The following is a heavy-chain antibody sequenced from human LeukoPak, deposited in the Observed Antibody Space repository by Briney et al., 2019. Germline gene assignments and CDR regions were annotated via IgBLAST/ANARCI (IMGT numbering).Heavy chain of an antibody. Sequence: GGSLRLSCAASGFTFSSYGMHWVRQAPGKGLEWVAFIRYDGSNKYYADSVKGRLTISRDNSQNTLYLQMNSLRDEDTAVYYCAKNEGGWYSYGYSLDYWGQGTLVTVSS. J-gene: IGHJ4*02. CDR3: AKNEGGWYSYGYSLDY. CDR2: IRYDGSNK. V-gene: IGHV3-30*02. CDR1: GFTFSSYG. D-gene: IGHD5-18*01.